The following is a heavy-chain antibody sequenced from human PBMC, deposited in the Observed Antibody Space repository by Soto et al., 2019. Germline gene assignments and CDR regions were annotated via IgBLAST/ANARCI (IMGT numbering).Heavy chain of an antibody. CDR3: VRRRASTPNWFDP. V-gene: IGHV4-39*01. Sequence: SETLSLTCSVSGGSISSSSFYWGWIRQPPGKGLEWIGSIYYSGNTYYNPSLESRVAISADTSTNQFSLKLSSVTAADTAVYYCVRRRASTPNWFDPCGQGTLLTVSS. J-gene: IGHJ5*02. CDR2: IYYSGNT. CDR1: GGSISSSSFY.